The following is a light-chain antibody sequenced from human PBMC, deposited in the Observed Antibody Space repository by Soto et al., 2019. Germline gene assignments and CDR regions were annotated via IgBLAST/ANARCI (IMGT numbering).Light chain of an antibody. V-gene: IGKV3-11*01. Sequence: EIVLTQSPATLSLSPGERATLSCRASQSVGSSLAWYQQKPGQAPRLLIYDASNRATGIPARFSVSGSGTDFTLTISSLESEDFAVYYCLQRGDWPPLTFGQGTKVEIK. CDR1: QSVGSS. CDR3: LQRGDWPPLT. J-gene: IGKJ1*01. CDR2: DAS.